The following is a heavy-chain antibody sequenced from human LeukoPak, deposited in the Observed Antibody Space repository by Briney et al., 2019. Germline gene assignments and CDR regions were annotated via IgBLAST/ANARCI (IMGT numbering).Heavy chain of an antibody. Sequence: ASVKVSCKASGYTFTGYYMHWVRQAPGQGLEWMGRINPNSGGTNYAQKFQGRVTMTRDTSISTAYMELSRLRSDDTAVYYCARDPDSSGWFGNWFDPWGQGTLVTASS. CDR3: ARDPDSSGWFGNWFDP. CDR2: INPNSGGT. CDR1: GYTFTGYY. V-gene: IGHV1-2*06. J-gene: IGHJ5*02. D-gene: IGHD6-19*01.